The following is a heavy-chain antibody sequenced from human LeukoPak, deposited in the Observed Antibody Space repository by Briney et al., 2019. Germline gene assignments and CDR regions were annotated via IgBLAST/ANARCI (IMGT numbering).Heavy chain of an antibody. Sequence: GSLRLSCAASGFTFSSYGMHWVRQAPGKGLEWVAVISYDGYIKYYADSVKGRFTISRDNSRNTLYLQMNSLRAEDTAVYYCARQRRDGYNYYYYYMDVWGKGTTVTVSS. D-gene: IGHD5-24*01. CDR3: ARQRRDGYNYYYYYMDV. V-gene: IGHV3-30*03. CDR1: GFTFSSYG. J-gene: IGHJ6*03. CDR2: ISYDGYIK.